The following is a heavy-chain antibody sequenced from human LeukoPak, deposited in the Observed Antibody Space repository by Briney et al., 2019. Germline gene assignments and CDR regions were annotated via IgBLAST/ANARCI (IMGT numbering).Heavy chain of an antibody. Sequence: GGSLRLSCAASGFTFDDDAMHWVRQAPGKGLEWVSGISWNSGSIGYADSVKGRFTISRDNAKNSLYLQMNSLRAEDTALYYCAKGKYSSGWYGAIDIWGQGTMVTVSS. V-gene: IGHV3-9*01. CDR3: AKGKYSSGWYGAIDI. CDR1: GFTFDDDA. D-gene: IGHD6-19*01. J-gene: IGHJ3*02. CDR2: ISWNSGSI.